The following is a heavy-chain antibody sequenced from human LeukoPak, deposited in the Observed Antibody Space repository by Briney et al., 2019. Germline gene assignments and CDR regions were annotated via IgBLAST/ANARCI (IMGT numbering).Heavy chain of an antibody. CDR3: ARDSRIAVEGNGMDV. CDR2: IYYSGST. CDR1: GGSISSSSYH. D-gene: IGHD6-19*01. J-gene: IGHJ6*02. V-gene: IGHV4-39*07. Sequence: SETLSLTCTVSGGSISSSSYHWGWIRQPPGKGLEWIGSIYYSGSTYYNPSLKSRVTISVDTSKNQFSLKLSSVTAADTAVYYCARDSRIAVEGNGMDVWGQGTTVTVSS.